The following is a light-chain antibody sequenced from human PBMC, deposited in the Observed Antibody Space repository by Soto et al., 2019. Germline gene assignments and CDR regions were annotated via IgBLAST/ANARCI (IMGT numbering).Light chain of an antibody. CDR3: QQYGSSQWT. CDR2: AAS. J-gene: IGKJ1*01. Sequence: EIGLTQAPGTLSFSAGERATLFCRASQSVSSSFCAWYQKKPGQAPRLPIYAASNRATDIPDRISGSGSGTDFTLTINRLESEDFGLYYCQQYGSSQWTFREGTKLEIK. CDR1: QSVSSSF. V-gene: IGKV3-20*01.